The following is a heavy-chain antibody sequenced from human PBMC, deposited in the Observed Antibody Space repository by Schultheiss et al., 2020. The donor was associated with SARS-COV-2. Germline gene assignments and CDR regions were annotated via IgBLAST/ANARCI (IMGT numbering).Heavy chain of an antibody. CDR3: AKGGRWRQLVLDMDV. Sequence: GGSLRLSCAASGFTFSSYAMHWVRQAPGKGLEWVAVISYDGSNKYYADSVKGRFTISRDNAKNSLFLEMNSLRGEDTAVYYCAKGGRWRQLVLDMDVWGKGTTVTVSS. D-gene: IGHD6-13*01. CDR1: GFTFSSYA. CDR2: ISYDGSNK. V-gene: IGHV3-30*07. J-gene: IGHJ6*03.